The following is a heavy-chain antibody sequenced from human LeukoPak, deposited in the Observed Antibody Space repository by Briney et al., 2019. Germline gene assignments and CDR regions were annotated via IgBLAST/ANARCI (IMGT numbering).Heavy chain of an antibody. Sequence: SGPTLVNPTQTLTLTCTFSGFSLSTSGMCVSWIRQPPGKALEWLARIDWDDDKYYSTSLKTRLTISKDTSKNQVVLTMTNMDPVDTATYYCARIRYSSSWGPFDPWGQGTLVTVSS. J-gene: IGHJ5*02. CDR2: IDWDDDK. CDR3: ARIRYSSSWGPFDP. CDR1: GFSLSTSGMC. V-gene: IGHV2-70*11. D-gene: IGHD6-13*01.